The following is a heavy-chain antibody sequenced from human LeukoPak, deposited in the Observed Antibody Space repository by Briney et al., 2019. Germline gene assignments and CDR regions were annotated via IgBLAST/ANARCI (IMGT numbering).Heavy chain of an antibody. CDR3: ALRRGGCSGGTCYQYFDY. D-gene: IGHD2-15*01. CDR2: VSSSSDTI. Sequence: GGSLRLSCAASGFTFSSYSINWVRQAPGRGLEWVSYVSSSSDTIFYADSVKGRFTISGDNAKNSLYLQMNSLRPEDTAVYYCALRRGGCSGGTCYQYFDYWGQGTLVTVSS. CDR1: GFTFSSYS. J-gene: IGHJ4*02. V-gene: IGHV3-48*01.